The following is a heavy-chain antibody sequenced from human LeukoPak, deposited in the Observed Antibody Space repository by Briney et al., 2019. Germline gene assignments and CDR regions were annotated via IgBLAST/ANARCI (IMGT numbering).Heavy chain of an antibody. J-gene: IGHJ1*01. CDR3: AKGEQWLVLYFQH. V-gene: IGHV3-48*01. CDR1: GFTFSDYS. D-gene: IGHD6-19*01. Sequence: PGGSLRLSCAASGFTFSDYSMNWVRQAPGKGLEWVSWITSSSDSIYYADSVKGRFTFSRDNSKNTLYLQMNSLRAEDTAVYYCAKGEQWLVLYFQHWGQGTLVTVSS. CDR2: ITSSSDSI.